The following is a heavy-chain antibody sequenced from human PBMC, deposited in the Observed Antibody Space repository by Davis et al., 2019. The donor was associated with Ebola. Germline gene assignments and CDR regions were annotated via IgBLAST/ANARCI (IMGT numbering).Heavy chain of an antibody. CDR1: GFTFSSYS. CDR2: ISSSSSYI. D-gene: IGHD3-3*01. V-gene: IGHV3-21*05. J-gene: IGHJ4*02. CDR3: ARDLRFLELSEKYYFDY. Sequence: GESLKISCAASGFTFSSYSMNWVRQAPGKGLEWVSYISSSSSYIYYADSVKGRFTISRDNAKNSLYLQMNSLRAEDTAVYYCARDLRFLELSEKYYFDYWGQGTLVTVSS.